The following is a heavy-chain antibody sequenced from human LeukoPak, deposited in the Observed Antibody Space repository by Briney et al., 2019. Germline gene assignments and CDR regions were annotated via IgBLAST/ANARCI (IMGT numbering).Heavy chain of an antibody. D-gene: IGHD4-17*01. V-gene: IGHV4-31*03. CDR1: GGSISSGVYY. Sequence: PSENLSLNGTVSGGSISSGVYYWSWIRQHPGKGLEWIGYICYSGNTYYNPSLKSRLSISVDTSKNQFSLKLSSVTAADTSVYYCASLTVTRFDPWGQGTLVTVSS. J-gene: IGHJ5*02. CDR2: ICYSGNT. CDR3: ASLTVTRFDP.